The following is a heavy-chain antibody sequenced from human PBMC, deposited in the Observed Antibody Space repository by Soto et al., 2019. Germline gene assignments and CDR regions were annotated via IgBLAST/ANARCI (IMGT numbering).Heavy chain of an antibody. Sequence: ETLSLTCTVSGGSISSSSYYWGWIHHPPGKGLEWIGSIYYSGSTYYNPSLKSRVTISVDTSKNQFSLKLSSVTAADTAVYYCARPVLDGDYVSSWSERWGQGTLVNISS. V-gene: IGHV4-39*01. D-gene: IGHD4-17*01. CDR1: GGSISSSSYY. CDR2: IYYSGST. CDR3: ARPVLDGDYVSSWSER. J-gene: IGHJ5*02.